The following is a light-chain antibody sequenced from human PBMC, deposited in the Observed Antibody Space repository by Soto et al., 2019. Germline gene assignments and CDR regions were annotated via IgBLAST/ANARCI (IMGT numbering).Light chain of an antibody. J-gene: IGLJ1*01. CDR3: SSYAGSNNFV. CDR1: SSNVGSYKL. CDR2: EVS. V-gene: IGLV2-8*01. Sequence: QSVLTQPASVSGSPGQSITISCTGTSSNVGSYKLVSWYQQHPGKAPKLMIYEVSKRPSGVPDRFSGSKSGNTASLTVSGLQAEDEADYYCSSYAGSNNFVFGTGTKVTVL.